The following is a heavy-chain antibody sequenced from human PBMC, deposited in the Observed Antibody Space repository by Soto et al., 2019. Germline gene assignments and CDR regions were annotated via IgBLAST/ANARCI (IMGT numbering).Heavy chain of an antibody. CDR1: GYSVTSSDYY. CDR3: AADIWGSSGALDYYYYGMDV. D-gene: IGHD6-6*01. Sequence: SETLSLTCSVSGYSVTSSDYYWAWIRQPPGRGLEWIGSMFYSGLTYYNPSLKSRVTLSVDTSKNQFSVRLNSVTAADTAVYYCAADIWGSSGALDYYYYGMDVWGQGTTVTVSS. V-gene: IGHV4-39*01. CDR2: MFYSGLT. J-gene: IGHJ6*02.